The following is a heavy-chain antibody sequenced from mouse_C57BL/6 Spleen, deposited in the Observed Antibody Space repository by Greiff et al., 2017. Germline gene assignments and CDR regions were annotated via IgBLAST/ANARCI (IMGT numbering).Heavy chain of an antibody. CDR2: IWSGGST. V-gene: IGHV2-2*01. J-gene: IGHJ1*03. CDR3: ARSYYSNYWYFDV. CDR1: GFSLTSSG. Sequence: VQLQQSGPGLVQPSQSLSITCTVSGFSLTSSGVHWVRQSPGKGLEWLGVIWSGGSTDYNAAFISRLSISKDNSKSQVFFKMNSLQAEDTAIYYCARSYYSNYWYFDVWGTGTTVTVSS. D-gene: IGHD2-5*01.